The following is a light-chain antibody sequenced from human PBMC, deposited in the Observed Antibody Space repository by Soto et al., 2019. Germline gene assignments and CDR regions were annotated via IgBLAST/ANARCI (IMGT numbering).Light chain of an antibody. V-gene: IGKV3-15*01. CDR2: GAS. J-gene: IGKJ3*01. Sequence: VMTQSPPTLSVSPGERATLSCRASQSVSTDLAWYQQKPGQAPRLLIYGASTRATDVPARFSGGGSGTEFTLTISSRHSEDVAIYYCQQYNDWPPITFGPGTKVDIK. CDR1: QSVSTD. CDR3: QQYNDWPPIT.